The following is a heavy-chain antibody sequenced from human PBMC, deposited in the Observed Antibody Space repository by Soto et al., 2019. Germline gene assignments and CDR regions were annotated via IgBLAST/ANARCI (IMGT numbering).Heavy chain of an antibody. J-gene: IGHJ6*03. D-gene: IGHD5-12*01. CDR2: MNPNSGNT. CDR1: GYTFTSYD. Sequence: ASVKVSCKASGYTFTSYDINWVRQATGQGLEWMGWMNPNSGNTGYAQKFQGRVTMTRNTSISTAYMELSSLRSEDTAVYYCARGLCVIVANNYYYYMDVWGQGTTVTVSS. V-gene: IGHV1-8*01. CDR3: ARGLCVIVANNYYYYMDV.